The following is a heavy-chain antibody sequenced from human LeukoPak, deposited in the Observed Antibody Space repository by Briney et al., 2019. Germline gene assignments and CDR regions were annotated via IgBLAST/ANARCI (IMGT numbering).Heavy chain of an antibody. V-gene: IGHV3-23*01. Sequence: GRSLRLSCAASGFTFCDYTLRWVRQAPGKGLEWVSAISGSGGITYYADSVKGRFTISRDNSKKTQYLQMNSLRAEDRAEYYCAKYPGSGSYHAYYYYGMDVWGQGTTVAVSS. CDR3: AKYPGSGSYHAYYYYGMDV. CDR2: ISGSGGIT. J-gene: IGHJ6*02. D-gene: IGHD3-10*01. CDR1: GFTFCDYT.